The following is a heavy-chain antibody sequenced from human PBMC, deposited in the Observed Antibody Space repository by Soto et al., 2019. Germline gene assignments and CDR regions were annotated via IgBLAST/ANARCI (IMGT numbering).Heavy chain of an antibody. Sequence: QITLKESGPTLVKPTQTLTLTCTFSGFSLSTSGVGVGWIRQPPGKALEWLALLYWDDDKRYTPSLKSRLTITEDTTTNQLVHTMTDMDPVDTATYFCSHSPATVTTSRPFDIWGQGTMVTVSS. CDR2: LYWDDDK. V-gene: IGHV2-5*02. D-gene: IGHD4-17*01. CDR1: GFSLSTSGVG. J-gene: IGHJ3*02. CDR3: SHSPATVTTSRPFDI.